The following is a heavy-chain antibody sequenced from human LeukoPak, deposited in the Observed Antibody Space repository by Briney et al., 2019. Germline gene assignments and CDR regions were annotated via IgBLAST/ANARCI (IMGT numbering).Heavy chain of an antibody. Sequence: SETLSLTCTVSGGSISSGDYYWNWIRQHPEKSLEWIGYIFYSGSAYYNPSLKSRVTISVDTSKNQFSLKLSSVTAAYTAVYYCARGSTLIRGFDYWGQGTLVTVSS. J-gene: IGHJ4*02. D-gene: IGHD3-10*01. CDR2: IFYSGSA. CDR3: ARGSTLIRGFDY. CDR1: GGSISSGDYY. V-gene: IGHV4-31*03.